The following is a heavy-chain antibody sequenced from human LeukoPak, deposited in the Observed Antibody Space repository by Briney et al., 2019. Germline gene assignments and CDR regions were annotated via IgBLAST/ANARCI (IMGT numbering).Heavy chain of an antibody. J-gene: IGHJ5*02. D-gene: IGHD3-9*01. V-gene: IGHV1-69*13. CDR1: GGTFSSYA. CDR2: IIPIFGTA. CDR3: ARVFYDILTGYYNWFDP. Sequence: SVKVSCKASGGTFSSYAISWVRQAPGQGLEWMGGIIPIFGTANYAQEFQGRVTITADESTSTAYMELSSLRSEDTAVYYCARVFYDILTGYYNWFDPWGQGTLVTVSS.